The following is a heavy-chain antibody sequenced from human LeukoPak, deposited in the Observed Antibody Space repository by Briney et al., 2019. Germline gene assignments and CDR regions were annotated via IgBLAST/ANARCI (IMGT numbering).Heavy chain of an antibody. CDR3: ARVSPIAVAGSSYYYAMDV. Sequence: PSETLSLTCNVSGGSISNYYWTWIRQPAGKGLEWIGRIYSSGTTTYNPSLKSRAAMSVDTSRNQFSLKLSSVTAADTAVYYCARVSPIAVAGSSYYYAMDVWGQGTTVTVSS. CDR1: GGSISNYY. D-gene: IGHD6-19*01. J-gene: IGHJ6*02. V-gene: IGHV4-4*07. CDR2: IYSSGTT.